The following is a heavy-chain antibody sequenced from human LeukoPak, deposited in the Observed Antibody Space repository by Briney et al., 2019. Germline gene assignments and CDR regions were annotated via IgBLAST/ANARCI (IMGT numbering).Heavy chain of an antibody. CDR2: MNPNSGNT. J-gene: IGHJ6*02. Sequence: ASVKVSCKASGYTFTSYDINWVRQPTGQGLEWMGWMNPNSGNTGYARKFQGRVTMTRNTSISTAYMELSSLRSEDTAVYYCARAQAAAGTLGDYYYYGMDVWGQGTTVTVSS. V-gene: IGHV1-8*01. CDR3: ARAQAAAGTLGDYYYYGMDV. D-gene: IGHD6-13*01. CDR1: GYTFTSYD.